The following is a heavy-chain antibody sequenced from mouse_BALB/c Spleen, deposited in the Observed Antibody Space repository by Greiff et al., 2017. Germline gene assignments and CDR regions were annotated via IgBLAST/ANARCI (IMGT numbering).Heavy chain of an antibody. CDR2: IWSGGST. CDR1: GFSLTSYG. D-gene: IGHD1-2*01. J-gene: IGHJ2*01. CDR3: ARKDYYGYYFDY. Sequence: QVQLQQSGPGLVQPSQSLSITCTVSGFSLTSYGVHWVRQSPGKGLEWLGVIWSGGSTDYNAAFISRLSISKDNSKSQVFFKMNSLQATDTAIYYCARKDYYGYYFDYWGQGTTLTVSS. V-gene: IGHV2-2*02.